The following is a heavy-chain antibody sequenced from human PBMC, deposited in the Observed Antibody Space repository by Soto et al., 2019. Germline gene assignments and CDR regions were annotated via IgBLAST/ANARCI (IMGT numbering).Heavy chain of an antibody. CDR1: GYTFTSYY. D-gene: IGHD3-10*01. CDR2: INPSGGST. V-gene: IGHV1-46*01. J-gene: IGHJ4*02. CDR3: ARDQGLGWFGDRYYFDY. Sequence: ASVKVSCKASGYTFTSYYMHWVRQAPGQGLEWMGIINPSGGSTSYAQKFQGRVTMTRDTSTSTAYMELSSLRSDDTAVYYCARDQGLGWFGDRYYFDYWGQGTLVTVSS.